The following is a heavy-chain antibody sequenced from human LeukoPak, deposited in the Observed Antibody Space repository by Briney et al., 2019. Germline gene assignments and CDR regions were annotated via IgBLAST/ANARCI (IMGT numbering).Heavy chain of an antibody. CDR3: ARVSKPGGYSYVYYYYMDV. CDR2: IYSGGST. V-gene: IGHV3-53*01. Sequence: TGGSLRLSCAASGFTVSSNYMSWVRQAPGKGLEGVSVIYSGGSTYYADSVKGRFTISRDNSKNTLYLQMNSLRAEDTAVYYCARVSKPGGYSYVYYYYMDVWGKGTTVTISS. CDR1: GFTVSSNY. J-gene: IGHJ6*03. D-gene: IGHD5-18*01.